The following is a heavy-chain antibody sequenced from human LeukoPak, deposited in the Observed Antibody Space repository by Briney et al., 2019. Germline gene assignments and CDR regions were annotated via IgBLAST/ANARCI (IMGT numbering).Heavy chain of an antibody. J-gene: IGHJ5*02. CDR3: ARGTHSSGWLSTWFDP. Sequence: SVKVSCKASGGTFSSYAISWVRQAPGQGLEWMGGIIPIFGTANYAQKFQGRVTITADESTSTAYMELSSLRSEDTAVYYCARGTHSSGWLSTWFDPWGQGTLVTVSS. CDR1: GGTFSSYA. V-gene: IGHV1-69*13. D-gene: IGHD6-19*01. CDR2: IIPIFGTA.